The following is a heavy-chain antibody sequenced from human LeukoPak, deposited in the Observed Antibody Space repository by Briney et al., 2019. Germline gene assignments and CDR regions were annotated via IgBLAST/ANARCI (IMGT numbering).Heavy chain of an antibody. Sequence: ASVKVSCKASGYSFTGYYMHWVRQAPGQGLEWMGWINPKSGGTNHAQKFQGTVTMTRDTSISTAYMELSRLRSDDTAVHYCARVAAAAGENYFDYWGQGTLVTVSS. CDR2: INPKSGGT. CDR3: ARVAAAAGENYFDY. CDR1: GYSFTGYY. D-gene: IGHD6-13*01. V-gene: IGHV1-2*02. J-gene: IGHJ4*02.